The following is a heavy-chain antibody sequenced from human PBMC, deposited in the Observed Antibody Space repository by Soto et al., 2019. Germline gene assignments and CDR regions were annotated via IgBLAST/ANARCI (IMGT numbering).Heavy chain of an antibody. Sequence: QVQLQESGPGLVKPSETLSLTCTVSGGTISSWYWSWIRQPPGKGLEWIGYIYYSGSTNCNPSLKSRVTISVDPSKNQFSLKLSSVTAADTAVYYCARRYGSALDYWGKGTLVTVSS. D-gene: IGHD1-26*01. CDR1: GGTISSWY. V-gene: IGHV4-59*08. J-gene: IGHJ4*02. CDR2: IYYSGST. CDR3: ARRYGSALDY.